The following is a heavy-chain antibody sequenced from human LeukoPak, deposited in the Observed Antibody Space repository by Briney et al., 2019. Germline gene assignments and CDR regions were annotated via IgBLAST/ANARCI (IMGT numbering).Heavy chain of an antibody. D-gene: IGHD3-22*01. Sequence: XGXLRLSCAASGFTVSSKYMSWVRQAPGKGLEWVSVIYSGGSTYYADSVKGRCTISRDNSKTTLYLQMNSLRAEDTAVYYCARGDGYDSSVPWDYWGQGXLVXVSX. CDR2: IYSGGST. CDR3: ARGDGYDSSVPWDY. J-gene: IGHJ4*02. V-gene: IGHV3-66*01. CDR1: GFTVSSKY.